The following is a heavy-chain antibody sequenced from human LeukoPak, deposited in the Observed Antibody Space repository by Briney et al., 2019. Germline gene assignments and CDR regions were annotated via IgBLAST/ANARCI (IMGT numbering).Heavy chain of an antibody. D-gene: IGHD5-12*01. Sequence: GGSLRLSCAASGFTFSNYWMSWVRQAPGKGLEWVANINQDGSERYYVDSVKDRFTISRDNAKNLLYLQLNSLRAEDTAVYYCARVEASGYDYGAFDYWGQGTLVTVSS. CDR2: INQDGSER. CDR3: ARVEASGYDYGAFDY. V-gene: IGHV3-7*01. J-gene: IGHJ4*02. CDR1: GFTFSNYW.